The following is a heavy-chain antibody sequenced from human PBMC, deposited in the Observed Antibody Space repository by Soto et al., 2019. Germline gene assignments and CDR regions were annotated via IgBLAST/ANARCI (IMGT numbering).Heavy chain of an antibody. D-gene: IGHD2-15*01. V-gene: IGHV1-18*01. CDR2: ISAYNGNT. CDR1: GYTFTSYG. J-gene: IGHJ5*02. Sequence: ASVKVSCKASGYTFTSYGISWVRQAPGQGLEWMGWISAYNGNTNYAQKLQGRVTMTTDTSTSTAYMELRSLRSDDTAVYYCARVLEDCIGGSCSSPNNWFDLWGQGTLVTVSS. CDR3: ARVLEDCIGGSCSSPNNWFDL.